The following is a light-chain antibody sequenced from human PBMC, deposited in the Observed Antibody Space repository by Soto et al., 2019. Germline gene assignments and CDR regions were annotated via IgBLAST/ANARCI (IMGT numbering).Light chain of an antibody. J-gene: IGLJ3*02. CDR1: SSDVGSYNF. CDR2: EDS. CDR3: CSYAGSSTCV. Sequence: QSALTQPASVSGSPGQSITISCTGTSSDVGSYNFVSWYQQHPGKAPKLMIYEDSKRPSGVSNRFSGSKSGNTASLTISGLQAEDEADYYCCSYAGSSTCVFGGGTKVTVL. V-gene: IGLV2-23*01.